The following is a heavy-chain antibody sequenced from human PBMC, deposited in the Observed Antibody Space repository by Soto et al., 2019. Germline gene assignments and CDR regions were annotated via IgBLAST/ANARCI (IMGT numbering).Heavy chain of an antibody. CDR2: SIGGGGDT. J-gene: IGHJ5*02. D-gene: IGHD6-19*01. CDR1: GFTFSNYA. CDR3: ARDAVPRNGECDWFDP. V-gene: IGHV3-23*01. Sequence: EMQLLESGGGLVQTGESLRRSCTASGFTFSNYAMSWVRQAPGKGPEWVSSIGGGGDTYYTDAVKGRFTVSRDDPKSTLYLQMNSLRAEDTARYYCARDAVPRNGECDWFDPWGQGTLVSVSS.